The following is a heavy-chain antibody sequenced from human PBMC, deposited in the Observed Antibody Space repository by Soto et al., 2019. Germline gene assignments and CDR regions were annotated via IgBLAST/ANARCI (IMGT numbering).Heavy chain of an antibody. CDR1: GYSISSGYY. V-gene: IGHV4-38-2*02. D-gene: IGHD3-10*01. CDR2: IYHSGST. J-gene: IGHJ6*02. CDR3: ARDGRWGGESHYYNGMDV. Sequence: SETLSLTCAVSGYSISSGYYWGWIRQPPGKGLEWIGSIYHSGSTYYNPSLKSRVTISVDTSKHQFSLKLSSVTAADTAVYYSARDGRWGGESHYYNGMDVWGQGTTVTVSS.